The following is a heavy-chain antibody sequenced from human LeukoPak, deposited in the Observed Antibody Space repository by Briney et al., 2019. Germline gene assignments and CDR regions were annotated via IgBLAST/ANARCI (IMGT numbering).Heavy chain of an antibody. CDR3: ARHRTRLAYGSGIYYYYMDV. V-gene: IGHV4-34*01. Sequence: PSETLSLTCAVYGGSFSGYYWSWIRQPPGKGLEWIGEINHSGSTNYNPSLKSRVTISVDTSKNQFSLKLSSVTAADTAVYYCARHRTRLAYGSGIYYYYMDVWGKGTTVTISS. CDR2: INHSGST. J-gene: IGHJ6*03. CDR1: GGSFSGYY. D-gene: IGHD3-10*01.